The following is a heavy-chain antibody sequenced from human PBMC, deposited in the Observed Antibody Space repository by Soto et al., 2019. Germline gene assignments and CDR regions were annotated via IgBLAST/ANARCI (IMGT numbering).Heavy chain of an antibody. CDR2: IWYDGSNK. D-gene: IGHD3-16*01. CDR3: AREWGGGRYYYYYGMDV. Sequence: QVQLVESGGGVVQPGRSLRLSCAASGFTFSSYGMHWVRQAPGKGLEWVAVIWYDGSNKYYADSVKGRFTISRDNSKNTRYLQMNSLRAEDTAVYYCAREWGGGRYYYYYGMDVWGQGTTVTVSS. J-gene: IGHJ6*02. CDR1: GFTFSSYG. V-gene: IGHV3-33*01.